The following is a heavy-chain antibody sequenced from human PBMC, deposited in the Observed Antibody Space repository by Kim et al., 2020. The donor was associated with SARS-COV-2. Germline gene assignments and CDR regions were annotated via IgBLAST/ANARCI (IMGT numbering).Heavy chain of an antibody. V-gene: IGHV3-30*18. J-gene: IGHJ4*01. CDR3: SKDVYYYYSSGYYYPFD. D-gene: IGHD3-22*01. CDR1: GFTFSSYG. CDR2: ISYDGSNK. Sequence: GGSLRLSCAASGFTFSSYGMHWVRQAPGKGLEWVAVISYDGSNKYYADSVKGRFTISRDNSKNTLYLQMNSLRAEDTAVYYCSKDVYYYYSSGYYYPFD.